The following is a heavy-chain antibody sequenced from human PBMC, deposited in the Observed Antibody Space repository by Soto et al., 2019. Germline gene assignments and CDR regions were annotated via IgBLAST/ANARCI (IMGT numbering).Heavy chain of an antibody. J-gene: IGHJ6*02. D-gene: IGHD1-26*01. CDR1: GGSISSGGYY. V-gene: IGHV4-31*02. CDR3: AREGGSGSYYPPYYYYGMDV. Sequence: SETLSLTWTVSGGSISSGGYYWSWIRQHPGKGLEWIGYIYYSGSTYYNPSLKSRVTISVDTSKNQFSLKLSSVTAADTAVYYCAREGGSGSYYPPYYYYGMDVWGQGTTGTVSS. CDR2: IYYSGST.